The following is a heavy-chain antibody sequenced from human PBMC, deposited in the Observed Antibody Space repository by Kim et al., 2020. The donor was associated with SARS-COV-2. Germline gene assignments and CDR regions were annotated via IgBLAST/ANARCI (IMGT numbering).Heavy chain of an antibody. CDR3: AKTFGFWDSGDQRYYYHNMDV. J-gene: IGHJ6*03. Sequence: GESLRLSCAASGFAFNTYAMSWVRQAPGKGLEWVSGISASGATSYYADSVKGRFTISRDNFQDTMHLQMNSLRVEDTAIYYCAKTFGFWDSGDQRYYYHNMDVCGNGTTVTVSS. D-gene: IGHD6-19*01. CDR1: GFAFNTYA. CDR2: ISASGATS. V-gene: IGHV3-23*01.